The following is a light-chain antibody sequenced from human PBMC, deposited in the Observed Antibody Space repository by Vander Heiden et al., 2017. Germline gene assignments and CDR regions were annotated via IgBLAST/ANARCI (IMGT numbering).Light chain of an antibody. V-gene: IGKV1-39*01. J-gene: IGKJ5*01. CDR1: QSISSY. CDR3: QQSDSTPIT. CDR2: AAS. Sequence: IQMTQSPSSLSASVGDRVTITSRASQSISSYLNWYQQKPGKAPKRLIDAASSLQSGVPSRFSGSGSGTDFTLTISSLQPEDFATYYCQQSDSTPITFGQGTRLEIK.